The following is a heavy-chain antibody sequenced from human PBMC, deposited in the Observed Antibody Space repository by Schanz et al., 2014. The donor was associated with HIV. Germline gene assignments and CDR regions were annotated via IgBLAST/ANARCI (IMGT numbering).Heavy chain of an antibody. J-gene: IGHJ6*02. CDR3: ANSGYCISGICYTRGDGMDV. Sequence: EVQLLESGGGLAQPGGSLRLSCAASGLTFNSYAMIWVRQAPGKGLEWVSTITGSGGHTYYAASVKGRFTISRDNSKNTLFLQMNSLRAEDTAVYYCANSGYCISGICYTRGDGMDVWGQGTTVTVSS. CDR1: GLTFNSYA. D-gene: IGHD2-8*01. V-gene: IGHV3-23*01. CDR2: ITGSGGHT.